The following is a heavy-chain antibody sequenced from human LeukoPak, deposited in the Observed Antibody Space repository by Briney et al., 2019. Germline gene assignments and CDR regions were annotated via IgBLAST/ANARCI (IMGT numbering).Heavy chain of an antibody. V-gene: IGHV1-18*01. D-gene: IGHD1-26*01. J-gene: IGHJ4*02. Sequence: ASVRVSCKASGYTFTSHGISWVRQAPGQGLEWMGWISGYNGDTNYAQKLQGRVTMTTDTSTSTAYMELRSLRSDDTAVYYCARVGGSYYFDFWGQGTLVTVSS. CDR2: ISGYNGDT. CDR1: GYTFTSHG. CDR3: ARVGGSYYFDF.